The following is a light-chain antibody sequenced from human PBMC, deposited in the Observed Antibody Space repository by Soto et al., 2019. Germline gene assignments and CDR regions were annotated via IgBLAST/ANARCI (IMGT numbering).Light chain of an antibody. J-gene: IGKJ3*01. CDR2: AAS. CDR3: QQFYSYPFT. CDR1: QGISSA. Sequence: AIQLTQSPSSLSASVGDRVTITCRASQGISSALAWYQQKPGKAPKLLIYAASSLASGVPSRFSGSESGTDFTLTISSLQPEDFANYYCQQFYSYPFTFGPGTKVEIK. V-gene: IGKV1-13*02.